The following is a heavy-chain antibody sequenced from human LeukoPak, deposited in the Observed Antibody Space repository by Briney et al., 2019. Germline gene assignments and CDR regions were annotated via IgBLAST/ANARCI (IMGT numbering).Heavy chain of an antibody. J-gene: IGHJ6*02. D-gene: IGHD3-16*01. CDR1: GGSISSSNW. V-gene: IGHV4-4*02. Sequence: PSGTLSLTCAVSGGSISSSNWWSWVRQPPGQGLEWIGEIYHSGSTNYNPSLKSRVTISVDKSKNQFSLKLSSVTAADTAVYYCARVGSDYYYGMDVWGQGTTVTVSS. CDR3: ARVGSDYYYGMDV. CDR2: IYHSGST.